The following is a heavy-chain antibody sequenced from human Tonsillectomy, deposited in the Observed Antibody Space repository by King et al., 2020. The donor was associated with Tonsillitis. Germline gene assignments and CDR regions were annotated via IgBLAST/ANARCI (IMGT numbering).Heavy chain of an antibody. CDR3: VRDLNPNVLTTYFDAFDM. J-gene: IGHJ3*02. CDR1: GFSFSNYW. D-gene: IGHD3-9*01. Sequence: VQLVESGGGLVQPGGSLRLSCVGSGFSFSNYWMTWVRQAPGKGLEWVANINGDGSTTHHLDSVKGRFTFSRDNAKGSLYLQMNSLRVEDTAVYYCVRDLNPNVLTTYFDAFDMWGQGTMVTVSS. CDR2: INGDGSTT. V-gene: IGHV3-7*01.